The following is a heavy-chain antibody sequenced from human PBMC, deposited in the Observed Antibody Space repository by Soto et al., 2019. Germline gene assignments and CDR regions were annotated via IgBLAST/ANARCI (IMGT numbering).Heavy chain of an antibody. CDR2: IIPIFGTA. CDR1: GGTFSSYA. CDR3: LSTRRITMVRGLEAPPNFDY. Sequence: QVQLVQSGAEVKKPGSSVKVSCKASGGTFSSYAISWVRQAPGQGLEWMGGIIPIFGTANYAQKFQGRVTITADESTSTAYMELSSLRSEDTAVYYCLSTRRITMVRGLEAPPNFDYWGQGTLVTVSS. J-gene: IGHJ4*02. D-gene: IGHD3-10*01. V-gene: IGHV1-69*01.